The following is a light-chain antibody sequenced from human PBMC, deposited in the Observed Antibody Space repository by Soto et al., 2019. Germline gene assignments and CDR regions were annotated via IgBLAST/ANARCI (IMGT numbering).Light chain of an antibody. V-gene: IGLV2-14*03. CDR2: DVA. J-gene: IGLJ1*01. Sequence: QSVLTQPASVSDSPGQSSTISCTLTSSDVGGSNFVSWYQQHPGKPPKLIIYDVANRPSGVSNRFSRSKSGSAATLIISKLLTEDEADYYCVSYTSSTTYVFGTGTMVTVL. CDR1: SSDVGGSNF. CDR3: VSYTSSTTYV.